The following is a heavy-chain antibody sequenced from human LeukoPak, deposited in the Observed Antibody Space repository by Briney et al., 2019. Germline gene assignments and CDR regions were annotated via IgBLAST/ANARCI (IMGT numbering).Heavy chain of an antibody. Sequence: SGPTLVNPTQTLTLTCTFSGFSLSTSGVGVGWIRQPPGKALEWLALIYWNDDKLYSPSLKSRLTITKDTSKNQVVLTMTNMDPVDTATYYCAHSHLQRRDKANFDLWGRGTLVIVSS. CDR1: GFSLSTSGVG. CDR2: IYWNDDK. V-gene: IGHV2-5*01. CDR3: AHSHLQRRDKANFDL. D-gene: IGHD5-24*01. J-gene: IGHJ2*01.